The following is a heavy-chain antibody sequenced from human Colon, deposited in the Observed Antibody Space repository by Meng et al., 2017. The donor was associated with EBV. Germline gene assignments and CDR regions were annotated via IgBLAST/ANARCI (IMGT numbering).Heavy chain of an antibody. CDR1: GYTFTNYG. V-gene: IGHV1-18*01. Sequence: AQLVQSGGEVKKPGASVNVSCKASGYTFTNYGITWVRQAPGQGREWMGWISAYNGDTNYAQTLQGRVTMTTDTSTSTAYMELRSLRSDDTAVYYCARVEVEITSGDYWGQGTLVTVSS. CDR3: ARVEVEITSGDY. J-gene: IGHJ4*02. D-gene: IGHD3-22*01. CDR2: ISAYNGDT.